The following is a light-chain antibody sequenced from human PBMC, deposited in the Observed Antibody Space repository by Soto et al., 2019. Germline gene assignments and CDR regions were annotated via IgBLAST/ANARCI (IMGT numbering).Light chain of an antibody. J-gene: IGKJ4*01. CDR3: QQYGSSPPIT. CDR2: GAS. V-gene: IGKV3-20*01. Sequence: EIVLTQSPGTLSLSPGERATLSCRASQSVSNNYLAWYQQKPGQAPRLLIYGASSRATGIPDRFSGSGSGTDLTLTISRLEPEDFAVYYCQQYGSSPPITFGGGTKVDIK. CDR1: QSVSNNY.